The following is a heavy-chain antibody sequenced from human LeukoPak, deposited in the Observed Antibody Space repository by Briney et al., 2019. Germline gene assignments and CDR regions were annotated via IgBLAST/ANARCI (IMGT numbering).Heavy chain of an antibody. CDR2: ISAYNGNT. J-gene: IGHJ5*02. CDR1: GYTFTSYG. Sequence: ASVKVSCKASGYTFTSYGISWVRQAPGQGLEWMGWISAYNGNTNYAQKLQGRVTMTTDTSTSTAYMELRSLRSDDTAVYYRARGGGDIVVVPAAWVNWFDPWGQGTLVTVSS. V-gene: IGHV1-18*01. D-gene: IGHD2-2*01. CDR3: ARGGGDIVVVPAAWVNWFDP.